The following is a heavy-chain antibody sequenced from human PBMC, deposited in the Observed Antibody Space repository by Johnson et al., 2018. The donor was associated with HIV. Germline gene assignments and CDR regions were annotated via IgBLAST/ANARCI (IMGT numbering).Heavy chain of an antibody. CDR2: INWNGGST. CDR1: GFTFDDYG. D-gene: IGHD2-21*01. V-gene: IGHV3-20*04. CDR3: ARVTRDCGGDCYLDAFDI. Sequence: MLLVESGGGVVQPGGSLRLSCAASGFTFDDYGMSWVRQAPGKGLEWVSGINWNGGSTGYADSVKGRFTISRDNAKNSLYLQMNSLRAEDTAVYYCARVTRDCGGDCYLDAFDIWGQGTMVTVSS. J-gene: IGHJ3*02.